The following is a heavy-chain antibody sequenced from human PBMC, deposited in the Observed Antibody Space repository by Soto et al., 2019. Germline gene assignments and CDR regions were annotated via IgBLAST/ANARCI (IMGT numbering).Heavy chain of an antibody. Sequence: PGESLKISCVGSGFTFSTYSINWVRQAPGKGLEWVSSISSRSDIYYADSVKGRFTISRDNAKNSVSLQMNSLRAEDTAVYYCAREYTAWHLAYGLDVWGQGTTVTVSS. CDR1: GFTFSTYS. CDR3: AREYTAWHLAYGLDV. CDR2: ISSRSDI. V-gene: IGHV3-21*01. D-gene: IGHD2-2*02. J-gene: IGHJ6*02.